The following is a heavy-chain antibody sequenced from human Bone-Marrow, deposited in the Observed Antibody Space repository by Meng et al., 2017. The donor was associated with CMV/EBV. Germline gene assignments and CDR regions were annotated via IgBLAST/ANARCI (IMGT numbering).Heavy chain of an antibody. V-gene: IGHV2-5*01. CDR2: IYWNDDK. D-gene: IGHD6-13*01. CDR3: AHSLEYSSSWYDPYFDY. Sequence: FSLSTSGVGVGWIRPPPGKALEWLALIYWNDDKRYSPSLKSRLTITKDTSKNQVVLTMTNMDPVDTATYYCAHSLEYSSSWYDPYFDYWGQGTLVTVSS. CDR1: FSLSTSGVG. J-gene: IGHJ4*02.